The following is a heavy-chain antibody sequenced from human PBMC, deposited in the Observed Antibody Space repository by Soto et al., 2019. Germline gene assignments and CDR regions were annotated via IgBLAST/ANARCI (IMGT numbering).Heavy chain of an antibody. D-gene: IGHD3-22*01. CDR1: GGPISPYY. CDR2: IYYTGST. V-gene: IGHV4-4*07. J-gene: IGHJ6*02. Sequence: PSETLSLTCTVSGGPISPYYWSWNRQPAGKGLEWIGRIYYTGSTNYNPPFKGRVSMSLDTARNQISLKVKSVTAADTAVYYCAREGGYFDSSGSGVYHYYGVDVWGRGTTVTVSS. CDR3: AREGGYFDSSGSGVYHYYGVDV.